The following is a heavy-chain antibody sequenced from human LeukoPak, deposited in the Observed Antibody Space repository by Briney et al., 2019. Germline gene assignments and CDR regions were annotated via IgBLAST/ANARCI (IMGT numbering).Heavy chain of an antibody. J-gene: IGHJ4*02. CDR2: INPNSGGT. CDR1: GYTLTGYY. CDR3: ARASVAGTGSDY. D-gene: IGHD6-19*01. Sequence: ASVKVSCKASGYTLTGYYMHWVRQAPGQGLEWMGWINPNSGGTNYAQKFQGRVTMTRDTSISTAYMELSRLRSDDTAVYYCARASVAGTGSDYWGQGTLVTVSS. V-gene: IGHV1-2*02.